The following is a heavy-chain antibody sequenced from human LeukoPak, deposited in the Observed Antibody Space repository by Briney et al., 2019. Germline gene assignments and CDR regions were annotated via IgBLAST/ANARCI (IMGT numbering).Heavy chain of an antibody. CDR1: GYTFTSYD. CDR2: MNPNSGGT. D-gene: IGHD3-9*01. Sequence: ASVKVSCKASGYTFTSYDINWVRQATGQGLEWMGWMNPNSGGTNYAQKFQGRVTMTRDTSISTAYMELSRLRSDDTAVYYCARTRILTGYYVLDYWGQGTLVTVSS. V-gene: IGHV1-2*02. J-gene: IGHJ4*02. CDR3: ARTRILTGYYVLDY.